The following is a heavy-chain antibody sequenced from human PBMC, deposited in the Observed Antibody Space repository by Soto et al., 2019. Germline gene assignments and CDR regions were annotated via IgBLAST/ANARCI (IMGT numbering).Heavy chain of an antibody. CDR3: ARVRPNGYCSGGSCYENWFDP. CDR2: IYYSGST. V-gene: IGHV4-59*01. CDR1: GGSISSYY. Sequence: SETLSLTCTVSGGSISSYYWSWFRQPPGKGLEWIGYIYYSGSTNYNPSLKSRVTISVDTSKNQFSLKLSSVTAADTAVYYCARVRPNGYCSGGSCYENWFDPWGQGTLVTVSS. J-gene: IGHJ5*02. D-gene: IGHD2-15*01.